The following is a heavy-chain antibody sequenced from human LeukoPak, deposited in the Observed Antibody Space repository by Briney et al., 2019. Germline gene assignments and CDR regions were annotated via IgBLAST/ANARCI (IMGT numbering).Heavy chain of an antibody. Sequence: SETLSLTCAVYGGSFSGYYWSWIRQPPGKGLEWIGEINHSGSTNYNPSLKSRVTISVDTSKNQFSLKLSSVTAADTAVYYCARGPYSYGFDYWGQGTLVTVSS. J-gene: IGHJ4*02. V-gene: IGHV4-34*01. CDR3: ARGPYSYGFDY. D-gene: IGHD5-18*01. CDR1: GGSFSGYY. CDR2: INHSGST.